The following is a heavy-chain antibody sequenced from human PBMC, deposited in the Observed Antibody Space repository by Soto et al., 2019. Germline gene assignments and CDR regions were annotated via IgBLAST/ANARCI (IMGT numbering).Heavy chain of an antibody. CDR3: ARGPLYDFWSGHYYYYYYMDV. V-gene: IGHV3-72*01. D-gene: IGHD3-3*01. CDR2: TRNKANSYTT. Sequence: EVQLVESGGGLVQPGGSLRLSCAASGFTFSDHYMDWVRQAPGKGLEWVGRTRNKANSYTTEYAASVKGRFTISRDDSKNSLYLQMNSLKTEDTAVYYCARGPLYDFWSGHYYYYYYMDVWGKGTTVTVSS. CDR1: GFTFSDHY. J-gene: IGHJ6*03.